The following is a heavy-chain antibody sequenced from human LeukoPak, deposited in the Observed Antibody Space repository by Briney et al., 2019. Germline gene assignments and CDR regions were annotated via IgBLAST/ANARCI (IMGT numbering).Heavy chain of an antibody. V-gene: IGHV3-23*01. Sequence: GGSLRLSCAASGFTFSSYSMNWVRQAPGKGLEWVSAISGSGGSTYYADSVKGRFTISRDNSKNTLYLQMNSLRAEDTAVYYCAKDRYQLLFGGYFDYWGQGTLVTVSS. CDR2: ISGSGGST. CDR3: AKDRYQLLFGGYFDY. CDR1: GFTFSSYS. J-gene: IGHJ4*02. D-gene: IGHD2-2*01.